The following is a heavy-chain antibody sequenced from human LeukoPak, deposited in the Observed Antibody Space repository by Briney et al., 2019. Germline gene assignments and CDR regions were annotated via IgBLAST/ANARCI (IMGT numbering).Heavy chain of an antibody. CDR1: GGSISSGSYY. CDR3: ASLDSSGFVDDY. J-gene: IGHJ4*02. CDR2: IYTSGST. V-gene: IGHV4-61*02. D-gene: IGHD3-22*01. Sequence: SHTLSLTCTVSGGSISSGSYYWSWIRQPAGKVLEWIGRIYTSGSTNYNPSLKSRVTISVDTSKNQFSLKLSSVTAADTAVYYCASLDSSGFVDDYWGQGTLVTVSS.